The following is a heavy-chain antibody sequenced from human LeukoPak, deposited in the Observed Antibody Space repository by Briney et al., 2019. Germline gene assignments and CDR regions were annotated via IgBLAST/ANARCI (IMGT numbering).Heavy chain of an antibody. CDR2: ISAGGGGT. Sequence: PGGSLRLSCAASGFTFNNYAMSWVRQAPGKGPEWVSAISAGGGGTYYADSVKGRFTISRDNSKKKVFLQMNSLRADDTAVYYCTTDRMVRGVIIKGYYGMDVWGQGTTVTVSS. V-gene: IGHV3-23*01. CDR1: GFTFNNYA. D-gene: IGHD3-10*01. J-gene: IGHJ6*02. CDR3: TTDRMVRGVIIKGYYGMDV.